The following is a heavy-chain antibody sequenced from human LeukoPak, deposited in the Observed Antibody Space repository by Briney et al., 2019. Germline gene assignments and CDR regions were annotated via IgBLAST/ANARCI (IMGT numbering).Heavy chain of an antibody. D-gene: IGHD5-12*01. J-gene: IGHJ4*02. V-gene: IGHV3-23*01. CDR3: ARGPSGYHNT. CDR2: ISGGGGST. CDR1: GFSFSTSW. Sequence: GESLRLSCVASGFSFSTSWMNWVRQAPGKGLKWVSAISGGGGSTNYADSVKGRFTISRDNSKNTLYLQMNSLRAEDTAVYYCARGPSGYHNTGGQGTLVTVSS.